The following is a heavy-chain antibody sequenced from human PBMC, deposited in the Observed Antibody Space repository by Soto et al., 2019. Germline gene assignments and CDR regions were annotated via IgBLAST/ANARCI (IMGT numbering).Heavy chain of an antibody. CDR2: IKQDGSEK. CDR3: ARDQTFGGVIVIPGWANYYYYYMDV. V-gene: IGHV3-7*01. D-gene: IGHD3-16*02. J-gene: IGHJ6*03. Sequence: GGSLRLSCAASGFTFSSYWMSWVRQAPGKGLEWVANIKQDGSEKYYVDSVKGRFTISRDNAKNSLYLQMNSLRAEDTAVYYCARDQTFGGVIVIPGWANYYYYYMDVWGKGTTVTVSS. CDR1: GFTFSSYW.